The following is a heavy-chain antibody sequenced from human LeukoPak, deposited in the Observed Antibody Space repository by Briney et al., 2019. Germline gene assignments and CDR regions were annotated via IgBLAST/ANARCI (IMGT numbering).Heavy chain of an antibody. CDR1: GFTFSSYW. V-gene: IGHV3-7*01. J-gene: IGHJ4*02. D-gene: IGHD6-13*01. Sequence: GGSLRLSCAVSGFTFSSYWMSWVRQAPGKGLEWVANINQDGSDKYYVDSVKGRFTISRDNAKNSLYLQMNSLRAEDTAVYYCARIHPDSSSWYDLDYWGQGTPVTVSS. CDR2: INQDGSDK. CDR3: ARIHPDSSSWYDLDY.